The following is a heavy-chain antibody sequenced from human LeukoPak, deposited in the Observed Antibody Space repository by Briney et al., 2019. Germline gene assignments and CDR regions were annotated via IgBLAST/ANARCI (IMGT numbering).Heavy chain of an antibody. CDR1: GFTFSSYG. V-gene: IGHV3-33*06. D-gene: IGHD1-26*01. CDR2: IWCDGSNK. J-gene: IGHJ4*02. CDR3: AKDKGGTLDY. Sequence: GRSLRLSCAASGFTFSSYGMHWVRQAPGKGLEWVAVIWCDGSNKYYADSVKGRFTISRDNSKNTLYLQMNSLRAEDTAVYYCAKDKGGTLDYWGQGTLVTVSS.